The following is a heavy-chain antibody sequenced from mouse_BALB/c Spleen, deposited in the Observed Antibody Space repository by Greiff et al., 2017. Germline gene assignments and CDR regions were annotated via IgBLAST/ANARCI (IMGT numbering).Heavy chain of an antibody. Sequence: EVKLVESGGGLVKLGGSLKLSCAASGFTFSSYYMSWVRQTPEKRLELVAAINSNGGSTYYPDTVKGRFTISRDNAKNTLYLQMSSLKSEDTALYYCAREGTYYGSSYGWYFDVWGAGTTVTVSS. CDR3: AREGTYYGSSYGWYFDV. CDR1: GFTFSSYY. V-gene: IGHV5-6-2*01. D-gene: IGHD1-1*01. CDR2: INSNGGST. J-gene: IGHJ1*01.